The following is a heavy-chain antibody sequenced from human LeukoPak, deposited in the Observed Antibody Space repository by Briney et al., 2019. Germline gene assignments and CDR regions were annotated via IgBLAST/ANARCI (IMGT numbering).Heavy chain of an antibody. Sequence: ETLSLTWTISGGSISSNEYYWGWIRQPPGRRLGGIGTTYYSGSTSYNPSLKGRVTMSVDTSKNQFSLKLTSVTAADTAVYYCARDPGSRGWGFRYWGQGALVTASS. D-gene: IGHD6-19*01. CDR1: GGSISSNEYY. J-gene: IGHJ4*02. CDR3: ARDPGSRGWGFRY. V-gene: IGHV4-39*07. CDR2: TYYSGST.